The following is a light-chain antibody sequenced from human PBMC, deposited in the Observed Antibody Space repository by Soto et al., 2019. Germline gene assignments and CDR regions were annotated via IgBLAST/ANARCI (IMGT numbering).Light chain of an antibody. J-gene: IGKJ1*01. Sequence: EIVMTQSPATLSVSPGESVTLSCRASQSIRSNLAWYQQTPGQAPRLVIYGASTRATGIPGRFSGSGSGTEFTLTISSLQSEDCAVYYCQQYNNWPPWTFGQGTKVEIK. CDR1: QSIRSN. V-gene: IGKV3-15*01. CDR2: GAS. CDR3: QQYNNWPPWT.